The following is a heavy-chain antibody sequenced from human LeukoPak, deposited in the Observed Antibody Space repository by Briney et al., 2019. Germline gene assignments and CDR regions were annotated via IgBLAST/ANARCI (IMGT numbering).Heavy chain of an antibody. D-gene: IGHD3-22*01. CDR3: ARLSTDSSGYFYVWWFDP. V-gene: IGHV1-18*01. J-gene: IGHJ5*02. CDR2: ISAYNGNT. Sequence: ASVKVSCKASGYTFTGYGISWVRQAPGQGLEWMGWISAYNGNTNYAQKLQGRVTMTTDTSTGTAYMELRSLRSDDTAVYYCARLSTDSSGYFYVWWFDPWGQGTLVTVSS. CDR1: GYTFTGYG.